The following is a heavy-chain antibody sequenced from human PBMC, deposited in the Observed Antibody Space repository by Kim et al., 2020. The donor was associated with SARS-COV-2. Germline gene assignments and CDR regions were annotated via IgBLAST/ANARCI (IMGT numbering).Heavy chain of an antibody. CDR3: TTLGKDSSTTLPFDY. D-gene: IGHD2-2*01. J-gene: IGHJ4*02. V-gene: IGHV3-73*01. CDR2: IRSKANSYAT. Sequence: GGSLRLSCAASGFTFSGSAMHWVRQASGKGLEWVGRIRSKANSYATAYAASVKGRFTISRDDSKNTAYLQMNSLKTEDTAVYYCTTLGKDSSTTLPFDYWGQGTLVTVSS. CDR1: GFTFSGSA.